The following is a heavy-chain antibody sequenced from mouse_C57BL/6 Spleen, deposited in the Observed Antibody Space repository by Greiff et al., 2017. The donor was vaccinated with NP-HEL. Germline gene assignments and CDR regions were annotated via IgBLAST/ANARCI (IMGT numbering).Heavy chain of an antibody. Sequence: QVQLQQPGAELVKPGASVKMSCKASGYTFTSYWITWVKQRPGKGLEWIGDIYPGSGSTNYNEKFKSKATLTVDTSSSTAYMQLSSLTSEDSAVYYCANYGLGDAIDYWGQGTSVTVSS. CDR2: IYPGSGST. J-gene: IGHJ4*01. V-gene: IGHV1-55*01. D-gene: IGHD1-1*02. CDR3: ANYGLGDAIDY. CDR1: GYTFTSYW.